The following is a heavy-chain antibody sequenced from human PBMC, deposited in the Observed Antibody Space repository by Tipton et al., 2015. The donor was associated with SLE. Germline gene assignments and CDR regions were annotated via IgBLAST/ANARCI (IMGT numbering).Heavy chain of an antibody. CDR3: ARELDTFDI. V-gene: IGHV4-30-2*01. CDR1: GGSLSSGDYS. CDR2: IFHSGSA. Sequence: TLSLTCTVSGGSLSSGDYSWSWVRQPPGKGLEWIGHIFHSGSAYYNPSLKSRVTMSVDTSKNQFSLKLISVTAADTAVYYCARELDTFDIWGQGTMVTVSS. J-gene: IGHJ3*02.